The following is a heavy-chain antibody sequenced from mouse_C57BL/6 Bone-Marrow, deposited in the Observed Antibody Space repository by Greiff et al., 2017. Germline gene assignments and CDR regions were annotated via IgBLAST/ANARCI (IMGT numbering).Heavy chain of an antibody. CDR2: IHPNSGST. J-gene: IGHJ2*01. CDR3: ARKDGYDEYYFDY. CDR1: GYTFTSYW. V-gene: IGHV1-64*01. Sequence: QVQLQQSGAELVKPGASVKLSCKASGYTFTSYWMHWVKQRPGQGLEWIGMIHPNSGSTNYNEKFKSKATLTVDKSSSTAYMQLSSLTSEDSAVYYCARKDGYDEYYFDYWGQGTTLTVSS. D-gene: IGHD2-2*01.